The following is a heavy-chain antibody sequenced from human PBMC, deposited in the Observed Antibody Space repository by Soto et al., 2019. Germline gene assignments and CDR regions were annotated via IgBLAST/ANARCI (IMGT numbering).Heavy chain of an antibody. CDR3: AKDQYSSSSYYYYGMDV. V-gene: IGHV3-23*01. J-gene: IGHJ6*02. CDR2: ISGSGGST. Sequence: PGGSLRLSCAASGFTFSSYAMSWVRQAPGKGLEWVSAISGSGGSTYYADSVKGRFTISRDNSKNTLYLQMNSLRAEDTAVYYCAKDQYSSSSYYYYGMDVWGQGTTVTVSS. CDR1: GFTFSSYA. D-gene: IGHD6-6*01.